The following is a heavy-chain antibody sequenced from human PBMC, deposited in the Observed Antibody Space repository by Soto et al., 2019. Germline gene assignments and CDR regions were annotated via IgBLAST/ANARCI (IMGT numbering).Heavy chain of an antibody. Sequence: QVQLVESGGGVVQPGRSLRLSCAASGFTFRGYGIHWVRQAPGKGLEWVAVISSDGTNEYYADSVKGRFTISRDNSKNTLYLQMNSLRADDTAVYYCAKDLGGYYYDYYMDVWGKGTTVTVSS. J-gene: IGHJ6*03. CDR2: ISSDGTNE. CDR1: GFTFRGYG. CDR3: AKDLGGYYYDYYMDV. V-gene: IGHV3-30*18.